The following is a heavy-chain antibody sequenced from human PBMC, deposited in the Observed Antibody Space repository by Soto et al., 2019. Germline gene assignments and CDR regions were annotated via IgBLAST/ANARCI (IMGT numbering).Heavy chain of an antibody. CDR3: ARETRGGPGRDAFDI. CDR1: GGSISSYY. Sequence: SETLSLTCTVSGGSISSYYLSWIRQPPGKGLEWIGYIYYSGSTNYNPSLKSRVTISVDTSKNQFSLKLSSVTAAETAVYYCARETRGGPGRDAFDIWGQGTMVTVSS. D-gene: IGHD1-1*01. CDR2: IYYSGST. V-gene: IGHV4-59*01. J-gene: IGHJ3*02.